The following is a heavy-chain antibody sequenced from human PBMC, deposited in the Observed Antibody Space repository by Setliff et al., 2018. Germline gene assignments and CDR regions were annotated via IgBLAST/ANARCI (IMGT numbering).Heavy chain of an antibody. CDR3: ARANCTNGVCYWGEYYYYGMDV. CDR2: IIPIFGTA. V-gene: IGHV1-69*05. Sequence: SVKVSCKASGGTFSSYAIGWVRQAPGQGLEWMGGIIPIFGTANYAQKFQGRVTITTDESTSTAYMELSSLRSEDTAVYYCARANCTNGVCYWGEYYYYGMDVWGQGTTVTVSS. D-gene: IGHD2-8*01. J-gene: IGHJ6*02. CDR1: GGTFSSYA.